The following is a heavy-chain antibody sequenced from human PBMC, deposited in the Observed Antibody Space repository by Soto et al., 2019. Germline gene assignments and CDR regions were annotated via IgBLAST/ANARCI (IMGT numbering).Heavy chain of an antibody. J-gene: IGHJ5*01. D-gene: IGHD6-13*01. Sequence: XGTLSLTCVVYGGSFNGYYWSGIRQPPGQGLEWIGEIHHSGGTNYNPSLKSRVTISVDTSRSQFSLELSSVTAADTSVYYCARARRGYSSSWYNWFDSWGQGTLVTVSS. V-gene: IGHV4-34*01. CDR1: GGSFNGYY. CDR3: ARARRGYSSSWYNWFDS. CDR2: IHHSGGT.